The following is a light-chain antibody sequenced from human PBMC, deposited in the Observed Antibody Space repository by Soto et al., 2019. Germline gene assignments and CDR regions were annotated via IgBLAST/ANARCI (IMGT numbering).Light chain of an antibody. CDR2: AST. CDR1: SSNIGAGFD. J-gene: IGLJ3*02. CDR3: NSCTDTTNLM. Sequence: QSVLTQPPSVSGAPGQRVTISCSGNSSNIGAGFDVHWYQQLPGAAPKLLIYASTNRPSGVPDRFSGSKSDTSASLAITGLQIDDEADYYCNSCTDTTNLMFGGGTKLTVL. V-gene: IGLV1-40*01.